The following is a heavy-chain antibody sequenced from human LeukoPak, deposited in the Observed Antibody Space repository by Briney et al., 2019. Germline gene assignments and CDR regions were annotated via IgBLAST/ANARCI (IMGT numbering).Heavy chain of an antibody. J-gene: IGHJ4*02. CDR3: ARVTGYVMEDYFDY. CDR2: IYTSGST. V-gene: IGHV4-4*07. D-gene: IGHD6-13*01. Sequence: SETLSLTCTVSGGSISIYYWSWIRQPAGKGLEWIGRIYTSGSTNYNPSLKSRVTISVDTSKNQFSLRLSSVTAADTAVYYCARVTGYVMEDYFDYWGQGTFVTVSS. CDR1: GGSISIYY.